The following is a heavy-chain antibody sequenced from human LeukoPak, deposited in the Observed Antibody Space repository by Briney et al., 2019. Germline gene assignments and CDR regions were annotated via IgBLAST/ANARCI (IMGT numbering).Heavy chain of an antibody. CDR2: TNYGGDT. J-gene: IGHJ6*03. Sequence: SETLSLTCGVDGGSFSGYDWSWVRQPPGKGLEWIGETNYGGDTNYNPSLKSRVTISVDTSKNQFSLKVRSVTAADTAVYFCARGLGWKVTPMGLFYMDVWGEGATVTVSS. CDR3: ARGLGWKVTPMGLFYMDV. D-gene: IGHD1-1*01. V-gene: IGHV4-34*01. CDR1: GGSFSGYD.